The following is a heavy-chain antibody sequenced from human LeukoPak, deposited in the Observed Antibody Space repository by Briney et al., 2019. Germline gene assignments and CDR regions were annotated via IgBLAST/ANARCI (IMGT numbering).Heavy chain of an antibody. V-gene: IGHV3-21*01. CDR2: ISSSSSYI. CDR1: GFTFSSYG. D-gene: IGHD5-18*01. Sequence: GGSLRLSCAASGFTFSSYGMNWVRQAPGKGLEWVSSISSSSSYIYYADSVKGRFTISRDNAKNSLYLQMNSLRAEDTAVYYCARDLEYSYGTDYWGQGTLVTVSS. J-gene: IGHJ4*02. CDR3: ARDLEYSYGTDY.